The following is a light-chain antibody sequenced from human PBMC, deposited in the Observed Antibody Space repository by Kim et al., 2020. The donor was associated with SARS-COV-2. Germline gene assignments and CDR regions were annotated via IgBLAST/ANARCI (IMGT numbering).Light chain of an antibody. V-gene: IGKV3-11*01. CDR1: QSVSSY. J-gene: IGKJ4*01. CDR3: QQRSNWPPLT. Sequence: APGERATLSCRARQSVSSYLAWYQQKPGQAPRLLIYDASNRATGIPARFSGSGSGTDFTLTISSLEPEYFAVYYCQQRSNWPPLTFGGGTKVDIK. CDR2: DAS.